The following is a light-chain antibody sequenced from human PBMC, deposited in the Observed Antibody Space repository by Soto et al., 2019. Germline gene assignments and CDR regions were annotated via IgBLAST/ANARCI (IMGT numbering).Light chain of an antibody. V-gene: IGKV3-20*01. CDR2: GAS. Sequence: EVVLTQSPGTLSLSPGERATLSCRASQSVGSTYLAWYQQKPGQAPRLLIYGASSRATGIPDRFSGSGSGTDFTLTISRLEPEDFAVYYCQQHETLITFGQGTRLEIK. J-gene: IGKJ5*01. CDR1: QSVGSTY. CDR3: QQHETLIT.